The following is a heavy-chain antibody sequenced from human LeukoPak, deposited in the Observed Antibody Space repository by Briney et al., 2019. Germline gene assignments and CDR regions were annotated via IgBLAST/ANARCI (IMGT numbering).Heavy chain of an antibody. J-gene: IGHJ4*02. Sequence: GRSLRLSCTASGFTFGDYAMSWVRQAPGKGLEWVGFIRSKAYGGTTEYAASVKGRFTISRDDSKSIAYLQMNSLKTEDTAVYYCTRVTYYDFWSGYSPREYFDYWGQGTLVTVSS. CDR2: IRSKAYGGTT. CDR1: GFTFGDYA. CDR3: TRVTYYDFWSGYSPREYFDY. V-gene: IGHV3-49*04. D-gene: IGHD3-3*01.